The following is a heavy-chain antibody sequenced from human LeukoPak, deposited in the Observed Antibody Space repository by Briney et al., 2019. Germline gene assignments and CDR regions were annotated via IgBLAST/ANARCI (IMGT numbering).Heavy chain of an antibody. CDR2: INWNGGST. V-gene: IGHV3-20*04. CDR3: ARDGIAAVDFDY. J-gene: IGHJ4*02. Sequence: PGGSLRLSCAASGFTFDDYGMSWVRQAPGKGLKWVSGINWNGGSTGYADSVKGRFTISRDNAKNTLYLQMNSLRAEDTAVYYCARDGIAAVDFDYWGQGILVTVSS. CDR1: GFTFDDYG. D-gene: IGHD6-13*01.